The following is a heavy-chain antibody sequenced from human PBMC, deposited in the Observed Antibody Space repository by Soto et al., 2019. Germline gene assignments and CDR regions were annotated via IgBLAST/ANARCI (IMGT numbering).Heavy chain of an antibody. CDR2: IIPIFGTA. J-gene: IGHJ4*02. V-gene: IGHV1-69*13. CDR1: GDTFNRYA. Sequence: QVQLEQSGAEVKTLGSSVKVSCKASGDTFNRYAISWVRQAPGPGLEWMGGIIPIFGTANYAPQFQDRVAISADESTTTAYMELTSLKSEDTAGYFCARGARFLEWLSFDHWGQGTLVTVSS. CDR3: ARGARFLEWLSFDH. D-gene: IGHD3-3*01.